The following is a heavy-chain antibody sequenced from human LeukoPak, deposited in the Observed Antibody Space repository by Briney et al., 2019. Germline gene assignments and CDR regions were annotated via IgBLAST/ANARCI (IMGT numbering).Heavy chain of an antibody. J-gene: IGHJ6*02. D-gene: IGHD3/OR15-3a*01. Sequence: GESLKISCKGSGYNFTNYWIAWVRQMPGKGLEWMGIIYPGDSDTRYSPSFQGQVTISADKSISTAYLQWSSLKASDTAMYYCARGPTRTQYYYYYGMDVWGQGTTVTVSS. CDR1: GYNFTNYW. V-gene: IGHV5-51*01. CDR2: IYPGDSDT. CDR3: ARGPTRTQYYYYYGMDV.